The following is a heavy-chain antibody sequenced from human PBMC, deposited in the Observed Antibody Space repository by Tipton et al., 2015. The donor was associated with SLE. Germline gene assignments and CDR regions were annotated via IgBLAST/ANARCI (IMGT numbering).Heavy chain of an antibody. Sequence: TLSLTCAVSGASTSSGGYYWSWIRQPPGKGLEWIGEINHSGSTNYNPSLKSRVTISVDTSKNQFSLKLSSVTAADTAVYYCARGGLTYGYYYYMDVWGKGTTVTVSS. CDR2: INHSGST. D-gene: IGHD2-21*02. CDR3: ARGGLTYGYYYYMDV. CDR1: GASTSSGGYY. J-gene: IGHJ6*03. V-gene: IGHV4-34*01.